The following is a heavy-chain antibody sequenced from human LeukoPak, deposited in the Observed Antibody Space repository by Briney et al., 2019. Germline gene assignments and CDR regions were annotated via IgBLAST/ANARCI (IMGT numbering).Heavy chain of an antibody. D-gene: IGHD5-18*01. J-gene: IGHJ5*02. V-gene: IGHV6-1*01. Sequence: PSQTLSLTCAISGDSGNWIRQSPSRGLEWLGRTYYRSKWYNDYAVSVKSRITINPDTSKNQFSLQLNSVTPEDTAVYYCARDRRSGYSYGFHPYNWFDPWGQGTLVTVSS. CDR1: GDSG. CDR3: ARDRRSGYSYGFHPYNWFDP. CDR2: TYYRSKWYN.